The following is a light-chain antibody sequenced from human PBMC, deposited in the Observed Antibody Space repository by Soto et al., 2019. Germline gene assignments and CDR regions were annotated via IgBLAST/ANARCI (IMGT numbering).Light chain of an antibody. Sequence: QPVLTQPPSASGSPGQSVTISCTGTSSDIGGYNYVSWYQQHPGKAPKLIIYEVSKRPSGVPDRFSGSKSANTASLTVSGLQAEDEADYYCTSYAGSNNLVFAGGTKVTVL. J-gene: IGLJ3*02. CDR1: SSDIGGYNY. CDR3: TSYAGSNNLV. V-gene: IGLV2-8*01. CDR2: EVS.